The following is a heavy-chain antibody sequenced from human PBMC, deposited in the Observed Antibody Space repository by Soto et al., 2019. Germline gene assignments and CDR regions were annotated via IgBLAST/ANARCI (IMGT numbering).Heavy chain of an antibody. Sequence: PSETLSLTCTVSGGPISPYYWSWIRQPAGKGLEWIGRIYYTGSTNYNPPLKSRISTSLDTARNQISLKVNFVTAADTAVYYCAREGGYFDSSGSGVYHYYGVDVWGRGTTVTVSS. CDR3: AREGGYFDSSGSGVYHYYGVDV. J-gene: IGHJ6*02. D-gene: IGHD3-22*01. V-gene: IGHV4-4*07. CDR1: GGPISPYY. CDR2: IYYTGST.